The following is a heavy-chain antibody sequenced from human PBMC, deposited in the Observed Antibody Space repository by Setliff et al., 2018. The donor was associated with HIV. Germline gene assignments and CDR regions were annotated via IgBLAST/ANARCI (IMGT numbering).Heavy chain of an antibody. V-gene: IGHV3-11*01. D-gene: IGHD3-22*01. CDR1: GFTFSDYY. J-gene: IGHJ3*02. Sequence: SGGSLRLSCAASGFTFSDYYMNWIRQAPGKGLEWVSYISGSGTIIYYADSVKGRFTVSRDNAQNSLYIQMNSLRAEDTAVYYCARADTGRYHYDNYNIFDIWGQGTMVTVSS. CDR2: ISGSGTII. CDR3: ARADTGRYHYDNYNIFDI.